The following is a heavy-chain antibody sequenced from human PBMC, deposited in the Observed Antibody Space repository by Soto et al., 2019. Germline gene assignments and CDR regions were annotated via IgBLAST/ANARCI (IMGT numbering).Heavy chain of an antibody. CDR2: ISYDGSNK. J-gene: IGHJ6*04. CDR3: ERGTVRWLRYYGMDV. Sequence: GGSLRFPCGAVGFSSSSYASHWVRQAPGKGLEWVEVISYDGSNKYYADSVKGRFTISRDNSKNKLYLQMNSLRAEDTAVYYCERGTVRWLRYYGMDVWGEGTTVTVSS. D-gene: IGHD5-12*01. CDR1: GFSSSSYA. V-gene: IGHV3-30-3*01.